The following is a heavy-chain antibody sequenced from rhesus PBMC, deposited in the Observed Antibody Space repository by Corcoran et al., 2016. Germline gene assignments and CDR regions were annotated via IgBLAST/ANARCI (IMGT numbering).Heavy chain of an antibody. Sequence: QVQLQESGPGLVKPSETLSLTCAVSGGSISSNYWSWIRQPPGKGLEWIGYIYVSSGSTYYNPSLKNRVTISTDTSKNQFSLTLSSVTAADTAVYYCARGQGYSGYSFGDFDYWGQGVLVTVSS. CDR1: GGSISSNY. CDR2: IYVSSGST. V-gene: IGHV4-160*01. D-gene: IGHD5-30*01. CDR3: ARGQGYSGYSFGDFDY. J-gene: IGHJ4*01.